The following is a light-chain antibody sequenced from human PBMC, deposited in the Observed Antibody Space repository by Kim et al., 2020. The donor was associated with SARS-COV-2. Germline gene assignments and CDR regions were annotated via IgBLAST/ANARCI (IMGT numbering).Light chain of an antibody. V-gene: IGKV1-39*01. J-gene: IGKJ5*01. CDR2: ATS. Sequence: GDRVIITCRTSQSISSHLNWYQQKPGKAPKLLIFATSSLQSGVPSRFSGSASGTDFTLTITTLQPEDFATYYCQQGYSSPQITFGQGTRLEIK. CDR3: QQGYSSPQIT. CDR1: QSISSH.